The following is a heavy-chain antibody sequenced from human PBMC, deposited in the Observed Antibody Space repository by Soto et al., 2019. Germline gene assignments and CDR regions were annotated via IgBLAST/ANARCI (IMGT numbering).Heavy chain of an antibody. D-gene: IGHD3-10*01. V-gene: IGHV3-48*02. J-gene: IGHJ6*02. CDR2: ISRSSTGI. CDR1: GFTFSLYS. Sequence: EVQLVESGGGLVQPGGSPRLSCAASGFTFSLYSMSWVRQAPGKGLEWVSYISRSSTGIHYADSVKGRFTISRDDATNAMHLQMNSLRDGETAVYSCARAVTWGLDVWGQGTTVSISS. CDR3: ARAVTWGLDV.